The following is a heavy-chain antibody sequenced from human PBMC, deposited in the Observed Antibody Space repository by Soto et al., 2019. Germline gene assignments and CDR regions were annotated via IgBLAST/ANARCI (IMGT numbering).Heavy chain of an antibody. D-gene: IGHD3-3*01. CDR1: GGSVGSGSYY. V-gene: IGHV4-61*01. CDR3: ARDKDTIFGVVIRRHDAFDI. CDR2: IYYSGSI. J-gene: IGHJ3*02. Sequence: PSENPSLTCTVSGGSVGSGSYYWSWIRQPPGKGLEWIGYIYYSGSINYNPSLKSRVTISVDTSKNQFSLKLSSVTAADTAVYYCARDKDTIFGVVIRRHDAFDIWGQGTMV.